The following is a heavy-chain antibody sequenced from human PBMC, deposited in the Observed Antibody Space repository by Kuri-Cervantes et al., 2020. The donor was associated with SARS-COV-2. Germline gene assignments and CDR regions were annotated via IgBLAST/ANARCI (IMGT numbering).Heavy chain of an antibody. D-gene: IGHD2-21*01. CDR2: IIPLFGTT. V-gene: IGHV1-69*06. CDR3: ASGKMGWAYFDY. Sequence: SVKVSCKASGGTFSSYAVTWVRQAPGRGLEWMGRIIPLFGTTIYAEKFRGRVTLTADKSTNTAYMELSSLRSEDTAVYYCASGKMGWAYFDYWGQGTLVTVSS. J-gene: IGHJ4*02. CDR1: GGTFSSYA.